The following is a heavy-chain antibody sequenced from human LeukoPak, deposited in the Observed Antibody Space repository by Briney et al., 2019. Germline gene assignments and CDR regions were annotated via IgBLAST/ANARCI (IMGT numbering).Heavy chain of an antibody. Sequence: GGSLRLSCAASGFTFDDYAMHWVRQAPGKGLEWVSGISWNSGSIGYADSVKGRFTISRDNAKNSLYLQMNSLRAEDTALYYCAKGSRWLQLGDAFDIWGQGTMVTVSS. CDR2: ISWNSGSI. D-gene: IGHD5-24*01. J-gene: IGHJ3*02. CDR1: GFTFDDYA. CDR3: AKGSRWLQLGDAFDI. V-gene: IGHV3-9*01.